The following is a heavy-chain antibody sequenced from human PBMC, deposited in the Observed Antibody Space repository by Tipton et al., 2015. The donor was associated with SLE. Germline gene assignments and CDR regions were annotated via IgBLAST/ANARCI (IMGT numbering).Heavy chain of an antibody. J-gene: IGHJ4*02. CDR3: AKDTQYSSWDY. V-gene: IGHV3-30-3*01. Sequence: SLRLSCAASGFTFSSYAMHWVRQAPGKGLEWVAVISYDGSNKYYADSVKGRFTISRDNSKNTLYLQMNSLRAEDTAVYYCAKDTQYSSWDYWGQGTLVTVSS. D-gene: IGHD6-6*01. CDR2: ISYDGSNK. CDR1: GFTFSSYA.